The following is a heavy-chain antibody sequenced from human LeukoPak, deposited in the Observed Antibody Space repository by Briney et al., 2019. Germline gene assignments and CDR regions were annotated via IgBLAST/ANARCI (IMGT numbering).Heavy chain of an antibody. CDR3: ARALSSSSLFDY. D-gene: IGHD6-13*01. Sequence: PSQTLSLTCTVSGDSISSGDYYWSWIRQPAGKGLEWIGRISSSGSTNYNPSLKSRVTISVDTSKNQFSLKLSSATAADTAVYYCARALSSSSLFDYWGQGTLVTVSS. CDR2: ISSSGST. J-gene: IGHJ4*02. CDR1: GDSISSGDYY. V-gene: IGHV4-61*02.